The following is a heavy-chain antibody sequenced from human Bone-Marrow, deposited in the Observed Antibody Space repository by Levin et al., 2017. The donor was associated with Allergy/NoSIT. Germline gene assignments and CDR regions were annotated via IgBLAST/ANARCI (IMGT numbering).Heavy chain of an antibody. V-gene: IGHV4-30-4*01. CDR3: ARSGSLVAMTGYYFDS. D-gene: IGHD1-14*01. J-gene: IGHJ4*02. Sequence: SETLSLTCSVSGGSINSGDHFWSWVRQPPGKGLEWIGYIYYSRSTSYSPSLKSRLTISVDTSKNQFSLKLNSVTAADTAVYFCARSGSLVAMTGYYFDSWGQGTLVTVSS. CDR1: GGSINSGDHF. CDR2: IYYSRST.